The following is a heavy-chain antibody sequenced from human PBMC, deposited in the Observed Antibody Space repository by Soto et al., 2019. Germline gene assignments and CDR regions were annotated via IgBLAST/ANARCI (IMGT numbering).Heavy chain of an antibody. CDR3: ARGSPHFDSSGYHYIEDY. CDR1: GGSISSYY. V-gene: IGHV4-59*01. J-gene: IGHJ4*02. Sequence: SETLSLTCTVSGGSISSYYWGWIRQPPGKGLEWIGYIFYSGSTNYNPSLKSRLTISLDTSKNQFSLKLSSVTAADTAVYYCARGSPHFDSSGYHYIEDYWGQGSLVIVSS. CDR2: IFYSGST. D-gene: IGHD3-22*01.